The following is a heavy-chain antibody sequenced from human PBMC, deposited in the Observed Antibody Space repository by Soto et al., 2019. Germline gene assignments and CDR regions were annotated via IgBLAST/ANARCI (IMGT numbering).Heavy chain of an antibody. Sequence: GASVKVSCKASGYTFTSYDINWVRQATGQGLEWMGWMNPNSGNTGYAQKFQGRVTMTRNTSISTAYMELSSLRSEDTAVYYCARVGDFWSGRYYYMDVWGKGTTVTVSS. CDR2: MNPNSGNT. J-gene: IGHJ6*03. CDR1: GYTFTSYD. CDR3: ARVGDFWSGRYYYMDV. V-gene: IGHV1-8*01. D-gene: IGHD3-3*01.